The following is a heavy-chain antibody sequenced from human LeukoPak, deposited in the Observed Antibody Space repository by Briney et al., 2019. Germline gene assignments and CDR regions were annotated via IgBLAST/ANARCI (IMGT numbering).Heavy chain of an antibody. D-gene: IGHD3-16*01. J-gene: IGHJ3*02. V-gene: IGHV3-48*03. CDR1: GFTFSSYE. Sequence: PGGSLRLSCAASGFTFSSYEMNWVRQAPGKGLEWVSFISSSTSAIYYAASVKGRFTISRDNAKNPLYLQMNSLRAEDTSLYYCARIGGTGTGGAFVIWGQGTMVTVSS. CDR3: ARIGGTGTGGAFVI. CDR2: ISSSTSAI.